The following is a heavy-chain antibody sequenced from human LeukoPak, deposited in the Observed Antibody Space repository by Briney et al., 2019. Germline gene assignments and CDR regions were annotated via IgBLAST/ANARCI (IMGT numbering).Heavy chain of an antibody. J-gene: IGHJ3*01. CDR3: ARSSYSSSSSV. Sequence: GGSLRLSCAASGFTFSSYGMSWVRQAPGKGLEWVSAIGGRDGSTYYADSVKGRFTISRDNAKNSLYLQINSLRAEDTAVYYCARSSYSSSSSVWGQGTMVTVSS. CDR2: IGGRDGST. D-gene: IGHD6-6*01. CDR1: GFTFSSYG. V-gene: IGHV3-23*01.